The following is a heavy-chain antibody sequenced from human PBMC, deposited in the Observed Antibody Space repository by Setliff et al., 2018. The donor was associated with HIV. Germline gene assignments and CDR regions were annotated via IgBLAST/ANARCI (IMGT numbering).Heavy chain of an antibody. V-gene: IGHV1-8*03. Sequence: GASVKVSCKASGYTFTNYYINWVRQASGQGLELMEWMNPSNPNTGYPHKIQGRVTITRNTSIRTAYMELSSLISEDTAVFCCARQRPGMTVFGAGSDAFDVWGLGTAVTVSS. J-gene: IGHJ3*01. CDR3: ARQRPGMTVFGAGSDAFDV. CDR1: GYTFTNYY. D-gene: IGHD3-3*01. CDR2: MNPSNPNT.